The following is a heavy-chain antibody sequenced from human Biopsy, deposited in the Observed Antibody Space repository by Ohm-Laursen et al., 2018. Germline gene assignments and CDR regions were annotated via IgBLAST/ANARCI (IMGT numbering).Heavy chain of an antibody. J-gene: IGHJ4*02. D-gene: IGHD3-16*02. CDR2: IYGNGDT. Sequence: PSQTLSLTCSVSGGSINSGGHFWGWVRQSPGKGLEWIGYIYGNGDTYYNPSLMSLVSISADTSKNQASLRLNSVTAADTAVYYCTRVRTFGGVIGGYYFDSWGQGILVTVSS. CDR1: GGSINSGGHF. V-gene: IGHV4-31*01. CDR3: TRVRTFGGVIGGYYFDS.